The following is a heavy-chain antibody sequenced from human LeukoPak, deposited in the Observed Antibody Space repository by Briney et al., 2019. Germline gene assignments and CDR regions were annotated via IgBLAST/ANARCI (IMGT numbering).Heavy chain of an antibody. CDR2: ISGRGGST. CDR3: AKGDYYDSGSLDY. V-gene: IGHV3-23*01. CDR1: GFTFSSYG. Sequence: GGSLRLSCAASGFTFSSYGMSWVRQAPGKGLEWVSSISGRGGSTYYADSVKGRFTISRDNSKNTLYVQMNSLRAEDTAVYYCAKGDYYDSGSLDYWGQATLVTVS. J-gene: IGHJ4*02. D-gene: IGHD3-10*01.